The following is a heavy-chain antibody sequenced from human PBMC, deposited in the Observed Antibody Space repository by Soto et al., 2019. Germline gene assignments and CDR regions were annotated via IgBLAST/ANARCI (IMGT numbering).Heavy chain of an antibody. V-gene: IGHV4-39*01. CDR1: GGSLSSYDYF. CDR3: ACPHGRSAFYYLDY. J-gene: IGHJ4*02. Sequence: SETLSLTCSVSGGSLSSYDYFCSWIRQPPGKGLEWIGSVYHGGNTYYNPSLKSRVTMSVDTSKMQFSLRLDSVTAADTAMYFCACPHGRSAFYYLDYWGPGTLVTVSS. CDR2: VYHGGNT.